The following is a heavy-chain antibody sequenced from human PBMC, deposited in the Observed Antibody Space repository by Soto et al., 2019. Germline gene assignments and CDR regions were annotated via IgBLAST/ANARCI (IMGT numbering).Heavy chain of an antibody. J-gene: IGHJ6*02. CDR2: IIPIFGTA. CDR1: GGTFSSYA. Sequence: ASVKVSCKASGGTFSSYAISWVRQAPGQGLEWMGGIIPIFGTANYAQKFQGRVTITADESTSTAYMELSSLRSEDTAVYYCATGHIVVVPAALPKVSYYYGMDFWGQGTTVTVSS. D-gene: IGHD2-2*01. CDR3: ATGHIVVVPAALPKVSYYYGMDF. V-gene: IGHV1-69*13.